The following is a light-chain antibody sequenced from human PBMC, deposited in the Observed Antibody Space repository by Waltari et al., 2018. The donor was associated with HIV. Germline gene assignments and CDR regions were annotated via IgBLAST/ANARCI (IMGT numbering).Light chain of an antibody. V-gene: IGLV2-14*01. Sequence: QSALTQPASVSGSPGQSITISCTGTSSDLGGSNYVSLYQQHPGKPPKLMIYEVSNRPSGVSNRFSGSKSGNTASLTISGLQAEDEADYHGSSYRSSSLPVFGGGSKVTVL. J-gene: IGLJ3*02. CDR1: SSDLGGSNY. CDR2: EVS. CDR3: SSYRSSSLPV.